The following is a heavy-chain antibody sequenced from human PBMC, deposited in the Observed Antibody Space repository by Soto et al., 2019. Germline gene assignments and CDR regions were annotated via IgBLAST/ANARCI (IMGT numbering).Heavy chain of an antibody. CDR3: ARRGYSSGRIDY. D-gene: IGHD6-19*01. CDR2: IYYSGST. V-gene: IGHV4-39*01. Sequence: SETPLTCTVSGGSISSSSYYWGWIRQPPGKGLEWIGSIYYSGSTYYNPSLKSRVTISVDTSKNQFSLKLSSVTAADTAVYYCARRGYSSGRIDYWGQGTLVTVSS. CDR1: GGSISSSSYY. J-gene: IGHJ4*02.